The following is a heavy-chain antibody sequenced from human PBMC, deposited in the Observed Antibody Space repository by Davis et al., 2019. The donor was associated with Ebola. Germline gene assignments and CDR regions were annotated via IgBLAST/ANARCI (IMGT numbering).Heavy chain of an antibody. D-gene: IGHD2-2*01. CDR3: ASTYCSSTSCYVVYGMDV. Sequence: AASVKVSCKASGYTFTSYDINWVRQATGQGLEWMGWMNPNSGNTGYAQKFQGRVTMTRNTSISTAYMELSSLRSEDTAVYYCASTYCSSTSCYVVYGMDVWGQGTTVTVSS. V-gene: IGHV1-8*01. CDR2: MNPNSGNT. CDR1: GYTFTSYD. J-gene: IGHJ6*02.